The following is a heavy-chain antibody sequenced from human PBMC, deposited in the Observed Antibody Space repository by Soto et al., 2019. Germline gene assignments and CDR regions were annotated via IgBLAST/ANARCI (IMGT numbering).Heavy chain of an antibody. V-gene: IGHV4-34*01. CDR1: GGYFSGYY. D-gene: IGHD3-10*01. CDR3: ARGRRVYGLAFNP. CDR2: INHSGST. Sequence: SETLSLTCAVYGGYFSGYYWSWIRQPPGKGLEWIGEINHSGSTNYNPSLKSRVTISVDTSKNQFSLKLSSVTAADTAVYYCARGRRVYGLAFNPWGQGTLVTVSS. J-gene: IGHJ5*02.